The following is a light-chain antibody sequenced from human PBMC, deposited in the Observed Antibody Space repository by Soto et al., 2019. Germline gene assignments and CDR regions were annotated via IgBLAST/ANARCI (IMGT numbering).Light chain of an antibody. V-gene: IGLV2-23*01. CDR3: CSYAGRSSYV. CDR1: SSDVGSYNL. Sequence: QSALTQPASVSGSPEQSITISCTGTSSDVGSYNLVSWYQQHPGKAPKLMIYEGSKRPSGVSNRFSGSKSGNTASLTISGLQAEDEADYSCCSYAGRSSYVFGNGTKVTVL. CDR2: EGS. J-gene: IGLJ1*01.